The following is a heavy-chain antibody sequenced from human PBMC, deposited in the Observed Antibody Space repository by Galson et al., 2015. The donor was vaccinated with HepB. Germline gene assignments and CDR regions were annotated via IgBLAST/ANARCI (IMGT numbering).Heavy chain of an antibody. V-gene: IGHV3-7*03. CDR2: INPDGSVK. CDR1: GFTLSSYW. D-gene: IGHD3-9*01. J-gene: IGHJ4*02. Sequence: SLRLSCAASGFTLSSYWMSWVRQAPGKGLEWVANINPDGSVKYHVDSVKGRFIISRDNAKNLLDLQMNSLRAEDTAMYYCVSPDTNDWRYWGQGALVTVSS. CDR3: VSPDTNDWRY.